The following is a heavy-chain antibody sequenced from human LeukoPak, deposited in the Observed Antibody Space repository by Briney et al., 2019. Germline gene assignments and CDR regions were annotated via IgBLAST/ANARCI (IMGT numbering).Heavy chain of an antibody. CDR2: ISAYNGNT. D-gene: IGHD3-22*01. CDR3: ARESAQHYDSSGYYLPYY. J-gene: IGHJ4*02. V-gene: IGHV1-18*01. CDR1: GYTFTSYG. Sequence: ASVKVSCKASGYTFTSYGISWVRQAPGQGLEWMGWISAYNGNTNYAQKLQGRVTMTTDTSTSTAYMELRSLRSDDTAVYYCARESAQHYDSSGYYLPYYWGQGTLVTVSS.